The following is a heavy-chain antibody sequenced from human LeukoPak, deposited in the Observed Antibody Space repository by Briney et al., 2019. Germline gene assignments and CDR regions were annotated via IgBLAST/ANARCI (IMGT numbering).Heavy chain of an antibody. D-gene: IGHD4-23*01. Sequence: SETLSLTCTVSGGSINSYYWSWIRQPPGKGLEWIGYIYYSGSTNYNPSLKSRVTISVDTSKNQFSLNLSSVTAADTAVYYCARGPYDGNLGYWGQGTLVTVSS. V-gene: IGHV4-59*01. CDR3: ARGPYDGNLGY. CDR1: GGSINSYY. CDR2: IYYSGST. J-gene: IGHJ4*02.